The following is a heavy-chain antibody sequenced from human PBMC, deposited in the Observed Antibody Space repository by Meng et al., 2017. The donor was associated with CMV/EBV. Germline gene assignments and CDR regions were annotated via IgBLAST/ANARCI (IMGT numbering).Heavy chain of an antibody. V-gene: IGHV3-21*04. CDR3: AKERYEEDIVVVPAAIYDY. CDR2: LSTTSSHI. Sequence: GGSLRLSCADSEFTFSSHSMNWVRQAPGKGLEWVSSLSTTSSHIYYADSVKGRFTISRDNAKNSPCLQTNSLRAEDTAVYYCAKERYEEDIVVVPAAIYDYWGQGTLVTVSS. J-gene: IGHJ4*02. CDR1: EFTFSSHS. D-gene: IGHD2-2*01.